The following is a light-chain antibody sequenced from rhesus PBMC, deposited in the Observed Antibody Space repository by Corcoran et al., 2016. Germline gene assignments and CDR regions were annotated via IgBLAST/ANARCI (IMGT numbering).Light chain of an antibody. V-gene: IGKV1-74*01. CDR3: QHSYGSPVS. Sequence: DIQVTQSPSSLSASVGDRVTITCRTSENVNTYLHWYQQKPWKPPRLLIYGAYTFQSGVPSRFSGSGSGTDYTFTISSLQPEDVATYYCQHSYGSPVSFGPGTQLDIK. J-gene: IGKJ3*01. CDR1: ENVNTY. CDR2: GAY.